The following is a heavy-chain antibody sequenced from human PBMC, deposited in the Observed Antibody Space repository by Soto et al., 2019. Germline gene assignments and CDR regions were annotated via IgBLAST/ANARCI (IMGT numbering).Heavy chain of an antibody. V-gene: IGHV1-18*01. CDR1: GYSFATHS. CDR2: ISAYNGNT. J-gene: IGHJ6*02. Sequence: ASVEVSCKASGYSFATHSFSWVRQAPGQGLEWMGWISAYNGNTDYAHKFQGRVTMTTDTSTTTAYMELRGLTSDDTAVYYCARAGARTSSSYYYYYGMDVWGQGTTVTVSS. D-gene: IGHD6-6*01. CDR3: ARAGARTSSSYYYYYGMDV.